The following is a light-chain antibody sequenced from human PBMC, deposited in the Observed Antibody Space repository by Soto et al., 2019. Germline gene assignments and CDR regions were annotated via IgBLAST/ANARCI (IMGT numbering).Light chain of an antibody. J-gene: IGLJ1*01. Sequence: QSVLTQPPSVSGAPGQRVTISCTGSSSNIGAGYDVHWYQQLPGTAPKLLIYGNNNRPSGVPHRFSGSKSGTSASLAITGLQAEDEADYYCQSYDSSLISYVFGTGTKLTVL. CDR2: GNN. V-gene: IGLV1-40*01. CDR1: SSNIGAGYD. CDR3: QSYDSSLISYV.